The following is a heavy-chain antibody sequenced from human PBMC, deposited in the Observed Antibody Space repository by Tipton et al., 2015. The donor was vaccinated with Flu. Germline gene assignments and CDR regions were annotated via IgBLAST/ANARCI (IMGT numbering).Heavy chain of an antibody. D-gene: IGHD6-13*01. CDR1: GGPISSGSYY. V-gene: IGHV4-61*02. Sequence: TLSLTCTVSGGPISSGSYYWGWIRQPAGKGLEWIGRIYTSGSTNYNPSLKSRVTISVDTSKNQFSLKLSSVTAADTAVYYCAREMYSSSSGNFDYWGQGTLVTVSS. CDR2: IYTSGST. CDR3: AREMYSSSSGNFDY. J-gene: IGHJ4*02.